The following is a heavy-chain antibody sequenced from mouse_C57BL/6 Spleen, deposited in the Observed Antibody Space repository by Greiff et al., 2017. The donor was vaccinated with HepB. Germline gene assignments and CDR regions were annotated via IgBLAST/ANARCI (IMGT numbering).Heavy chain of an antibody. CDR1: GFSLTSYG. Sequence: VNLVESGPGLVAPSQSLSITCTVSGFSLTSYGVDWVRQSPGKGLEWLGVIWGVGSTNYNSAHKSRLSISKDNSKSQVFLKMNSLQTDDTAMYYCASETITGPCAYWGQGTLVTVSA. V-gene: IGHV2-6*01. D-gene: IGHD4-1*01. J-gene: IGHJ3*01. CDR3: ASETITGPCAY. CDR2: IWGVGST.